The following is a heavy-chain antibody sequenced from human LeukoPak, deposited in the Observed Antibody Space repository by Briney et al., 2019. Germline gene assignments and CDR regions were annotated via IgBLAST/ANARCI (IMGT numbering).Heavy chain of an antibody. CDR1: GFTFSNYA. V-gene: IGHV3-23*01. CDR2: ISGSGGST. J-gene: IGHJ4*02. D-gene: IGHD2-8*01. Sequence: GGSLRLSCAASGFTFSNYAMGWGRQAPGKGLGWVSAISGSGGSTYYADSVKGRFTISRDNSKNTLYLQMNSLRAEDTAVYYCAKDSPQGEMGPPHDYWGRGTLVTVSS. CDR3: AKDSPQGEMGPPHDY.